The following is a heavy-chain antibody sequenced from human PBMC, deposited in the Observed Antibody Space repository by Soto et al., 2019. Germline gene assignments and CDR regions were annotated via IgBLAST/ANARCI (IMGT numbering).Heavy chain of an antibody. CDR3: ARRNEVATSLYYYYYYMDV. J-gene: IGHJ6*03. CDR2: IKQDGSEK. CDR1: GFPFSSYW. D-gene: IGHD5-12*01. V-gene: IGHV3-7*01. Sequence: GGSLRLSCAASGFPFSSYWMSWVRQAPGKGLEWVANIKQDGSEKYYVDSVKGRFTISRDNAKNSLYLQMNSLRAEDTAVYYCARRNEVATSLYYYYYYMDVWGKGTTVTVSS.